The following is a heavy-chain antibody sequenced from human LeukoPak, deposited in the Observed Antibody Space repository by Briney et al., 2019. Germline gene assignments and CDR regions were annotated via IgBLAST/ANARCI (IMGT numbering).Heavy chain of an antibody. J-gene: IGHJ6*03. D-gene: IGHD6-6*01. CDR3: ASLHSSSIAAPMDV. CDR2: ISSSGSTI. Sequence: GGSLRLSCAASGFTFSDYYMSWIRQAPGKGLEWVSYISSSGSTIYYADSVKGRFTISRDNAKNSLYLQMNSLRAEDTAVYYCASLHSSSIAAPMDVWGKGTTVTVSS. CDR1: GFTFSDYY. V-gene: IGHV3-11*01.